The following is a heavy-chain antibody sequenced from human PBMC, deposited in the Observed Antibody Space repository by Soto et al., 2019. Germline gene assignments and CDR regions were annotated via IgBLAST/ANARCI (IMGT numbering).Heavy chain of an antibody. D-gene: IGHD3-22*01. Sequence: GGSLRLSCSASGFTFSSYAMHWVRQAPGKGLEYVSAISSNGGSTYYADSVKGRFIISRDNSKNTLYLQMSSLRAEDTAVYYCVKARRMIVAGYFDYWGQGTLVTVSS. J-gene: IGHJ4*02. V-gene: IGHV3-64D*08. CDR3: VKARRMIVAGYFDY. CDR2: ISSNGGST. CDR1: GFTFSSYA.